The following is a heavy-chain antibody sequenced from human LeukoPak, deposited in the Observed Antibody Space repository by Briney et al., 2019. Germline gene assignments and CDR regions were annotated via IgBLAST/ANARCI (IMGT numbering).Heavy chain of an antibody. CDR2: INHSGST. CDR3: ARGLVAAQQ. J-gene: IGHJ4*02. Sequence: SETLSLTCAVYGGSFSGYYWSWIRQPPGKGLEWIGEINHSGSTNYNPSLKSRVTMSVDTSKNQFSLKLSSVTAADTAVYYCARGLVAAQQWGQGTLVTVSS. CDR1: GGSFSGYY. V-gene: IGHV4-34*01. D-gene: IGHD2-15*01.